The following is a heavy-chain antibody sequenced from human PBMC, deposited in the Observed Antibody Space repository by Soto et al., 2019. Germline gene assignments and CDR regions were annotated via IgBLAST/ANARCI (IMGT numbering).Heavy chain of an antibody. D-gene: IGHD6-19*01. V-gene: IGHV1-2*04. CDR3: ARGGSGWNPHNFDY. CDR2: INPNSGGT. J-gene: IGHJ4*02. CDR1: GYTFTGYY. Sequence: ASVKVSCKASGYTFTGYYMHWVRQAPGQGLEWMGWINPNSGGTNYAQKVQGWVTMTRDTSISTAYMELSRLRSDDTAVYYCARGGSGWNPHNFDYWGQGTLVTVSS.